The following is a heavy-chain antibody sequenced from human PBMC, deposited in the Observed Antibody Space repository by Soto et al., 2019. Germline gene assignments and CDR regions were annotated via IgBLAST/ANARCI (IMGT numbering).Heavy chain of an antibody. D-gene: IGHD5-18*01. CDR2: IYYSGST. J-gene: IGHJ4*02. V-gene: IGHV4-39*01. CDR3: ARHVDTAMVPDY. Sequence: QLQLQESGPGLVKPSETLSLTCTVSGGSISSSSYYWGWIRQPPGKGLEWIGSIYYSGSTYYNPSLQSRVTISVDTSKNQFSLKLSSVTAADTAVYYCARHVDTAMVPDYWGQGTLVTVSS. CDR1: GGSISSSSYY.